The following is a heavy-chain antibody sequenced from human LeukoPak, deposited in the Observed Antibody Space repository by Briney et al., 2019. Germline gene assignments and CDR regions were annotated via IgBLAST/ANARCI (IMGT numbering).Heavy chain of an antibody. Sequence: GRSLRLSCAASGFTFSRYGMHWVRQAPGKGLEWVAVISYDGSNKYYADSVKGRFTISRDNSKNTLYLQMNSLRAEDTAVYYCAKDYDDIVVVVAGYYYYYGMDVWGQGTTVTVSS. V-gene: IGHV3-30*18. CDR2: ISYDGSNK. D-gene: IGHD2-15*01. CDR1: GFTFSRYG. CDR3: AKDYDDIVVVVAGYYYYYGMDV. J-gene: IGHJ6*02.